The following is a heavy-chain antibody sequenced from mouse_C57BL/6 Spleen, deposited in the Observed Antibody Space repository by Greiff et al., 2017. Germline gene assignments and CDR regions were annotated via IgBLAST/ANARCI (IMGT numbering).Heavy chain of an antibody. Sequence: EVMLVASGGDFVKPGGSLKLSCAASGFTFSSYGMSWVRQTPDTRLEWVATIRSGGSYTYYPDSVKGRFTISSDTAKNTLYPQMSSLKSEETAMCNCTRHSVNYYGSSYFDYWGQGTTLTVSS. CDR2: IRSGGSYT. D-gene: IGHD1-1*01. CDR1: GFTFSSYG. V-gene: IGHV5-6*01. J-gene: IGHJ2*01. CDR3: TRHSVNYYGSSYFDY.